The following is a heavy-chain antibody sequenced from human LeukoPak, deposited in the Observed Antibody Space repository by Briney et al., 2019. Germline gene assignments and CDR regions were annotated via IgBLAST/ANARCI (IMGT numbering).Heavy chain of an antibody. J-gene: IGHJ6*03. CDR3: ARGPGTVTLDYYYYYYMDV. CDR2: IIPIFGTA. D-gene: IGHD4-11*01. Sequence: SVKVSCKASGYTFTSYGISWVRQAPGRGLEWMGGIIPIFGTANYAQKFQGRVTITTDESTSTAYMELSSLRSEDTAVYYCARGPGTVTLDYYYYYYMDVWGKGTTVTVSS. V-gene: IGHV1-69*05. CDR1: GYTFTSYG.